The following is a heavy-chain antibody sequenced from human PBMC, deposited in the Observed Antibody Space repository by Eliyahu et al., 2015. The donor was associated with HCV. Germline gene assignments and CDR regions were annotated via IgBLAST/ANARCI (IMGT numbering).Heavy chain of an antibody. Sequence: EVQLLESGETLVQPGGSLRLSCVASGFIFSGAAAMSWVRQAPGKGLEWVSTISGSGGSTYYADSVKGRFTISRDNSKNTLYLQVNSLRGEDTAVYYCTKGVTLSGTPVDYWGQGTLVTVSS. V-gene: IGHV3-23*01. CDR3: TKGVTLSGTPVDY. CDR2: ISGSGGST. CDR1: GFIFSGAAA. D-gene: IGHD1-26*01. J-gene: IGHJ4*02.